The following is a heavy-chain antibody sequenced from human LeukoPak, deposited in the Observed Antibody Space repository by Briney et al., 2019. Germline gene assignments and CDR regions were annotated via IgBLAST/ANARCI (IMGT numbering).Heavy chain of an antibody. J-gene: IGHJ4*02. CDR1: GFTFSSYG. V-gene: IGHV3-30*03. CDR3: ARDRNMAAAGTDY. CDR2: ISYDGSNK. Sequence: GGSLRLSCAASGFTFSSYGMHWVRQAPGKGLEWVAVISYDGSNKYYADSVKGRFTISRDNSKNTLYLQMNSLRAEDTAVYYCARDRNMAAAGTDYWGQGTLVTVSS. D-gene: IGHD6-13*01.